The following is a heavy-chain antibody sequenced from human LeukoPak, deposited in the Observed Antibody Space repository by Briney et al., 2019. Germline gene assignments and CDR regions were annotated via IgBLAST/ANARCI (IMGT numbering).Heavy chain of an antibody. V-gene: IGHV4-4*07. Sequence: PSETLSLTCSVSGGSICGYYWNWIRQPAGKGLEWIGRIYTSGSTNYNPSLETRVTLSLDTSKNEFSLKMTSVTAADTAVYYCARQISDYHNFDCWGQGTLVTVSS. J-gene: IGHJ4*02. CDR1: GGSICGYY. CDR3: ARQISDYHNFDC. CDR2: IYTSGST. D-gene: IGHD3-16*01.